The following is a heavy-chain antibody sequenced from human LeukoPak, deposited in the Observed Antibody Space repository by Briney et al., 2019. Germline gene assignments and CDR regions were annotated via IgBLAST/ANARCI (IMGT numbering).Heavy chain of an antibody. V-gene: IGHV6-1*01. J-gene: IGHJ4*02. CDR3: ARDGLAPQSPYYFAH. Sequence: SQTLLLTCDISGDSVSSNRAAWNWIRQSPSRGLEWLGRTYYRSKWYNDYAVSVKSRITFNPDTSRNHFSLQLNSVTPEDTAVYYCARDGLAPQSPYYFAHWGQGTLVTVSS. CDR2: TYYRSKWYN. CDR1: GDSVSSNRAA.